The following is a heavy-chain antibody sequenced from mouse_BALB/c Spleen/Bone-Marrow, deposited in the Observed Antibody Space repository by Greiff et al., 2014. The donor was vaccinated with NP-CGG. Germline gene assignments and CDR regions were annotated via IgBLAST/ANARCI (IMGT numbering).Heavy chain of an antibody. CDR1: GYAFTNYL. CDR3: ARCLTGTSALDF. J-gene: IGHJ4*01. Sequence: QVQLKQSGAELVRPGTSVKVSCKASGYAFTNYLIEWVKQRPGQGLEWIGVINPGSGGTNYNEKFRGKATLTADKSSSTAYMQLSSLTSDDSAVYFCARCLTGTSALDFWGQGTSVTVPS. V-gene: IGHV1-54*01. CDR2: INPGSGGT. D-gene: IGHD4-1*01.